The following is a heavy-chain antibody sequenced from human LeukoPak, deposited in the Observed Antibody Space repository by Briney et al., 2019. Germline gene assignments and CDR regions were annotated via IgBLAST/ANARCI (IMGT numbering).Heavy chain of an antibody. D-gene: IGHD6-13*01. CDR3: AGPRGRQQLVPFDY. CDR1: GYSFTNYW. CDR2: IYPDDSDT. V-gene: IGHV5-51*01. J-gene: IGHJ4*02. Sequence: GESLKISCKGSGYSFTNYWIGWVRQMPGKGLEWMGIIYPDDSDTRYSPSFQGQITISADKSISTAYLQWSSLKASDTAMYYCAGPRGRQQLVPFDYWGQGTLVTVSS.